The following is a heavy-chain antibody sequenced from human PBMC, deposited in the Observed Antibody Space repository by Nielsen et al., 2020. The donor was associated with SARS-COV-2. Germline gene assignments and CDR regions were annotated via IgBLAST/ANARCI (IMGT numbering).Heavy chain of an antibody. D-gene: IGHD3-16*02. CDR1: GDTVTDRY. Sequence: SAKVSCKASGDTVTDRYLHWVRQAPGQGLEWMAWIRPVNGNSRYAQQFQDRVTVTQDRSLRTVYMELRLLKFEDTATYFCARSSDFYAGLDVWGQGTVVTVS. V-gene: IGHV1-45*01. CDR2: IRPVNGNS. J-gene: IGHJ6*02. CDR3: ARSSDFYAGLDV.